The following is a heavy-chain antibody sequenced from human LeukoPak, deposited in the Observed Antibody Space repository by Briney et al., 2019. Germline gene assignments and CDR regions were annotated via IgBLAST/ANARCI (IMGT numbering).Heavy chain of an antibody. CDR3: ARLRGVYDAFDI. D-gene: IGHD5/OR15-5a*01. J-gene: IGHJ3*02. Sequence: GGSLRLSCAASGFTFSSYGIHWVRQAPGKGLDWVAVICYDGSNKYYADSVKGRFTISRDNSKNTLYLQMNSLRAEDTAVYYCARLRGVYDAFDIWGQGTMVTVSS. V-gene: IGHV3-33*01. CDR2: ICYDGSNK. CDR1: GFTFSSYG.